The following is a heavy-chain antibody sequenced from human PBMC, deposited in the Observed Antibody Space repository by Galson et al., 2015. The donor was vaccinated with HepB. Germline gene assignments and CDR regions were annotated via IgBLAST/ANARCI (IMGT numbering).Heavy chain of an antibody. CDR1: GFTFSSYG. CDR2: IWYDGSNK. Sequence: SLRLSCAASGFTFSSYGMHWVRQAPGKGLEWVAVIWYDGSNKYYADSVKGRFTISRDNSKNTLYLQMNSLRAEDTAVYYCARDRFERIMITFGGVIAPTFFDYWGQGTLVTVSS. CDR3: ARDRFERIMITFGGVIAPTFFDY. J-gene: IGHJ4*02. V-gene: IGHV3-33*08. D-gene: IGHD3-16*02.